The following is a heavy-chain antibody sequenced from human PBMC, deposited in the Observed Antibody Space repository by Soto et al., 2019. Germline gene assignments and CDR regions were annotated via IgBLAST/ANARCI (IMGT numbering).Heavy chain of an antibody. D-gene: IGHD3-9*01. J-gene: IGHJ4*02. V-gene: IGHV2-5*02. CDR2: IYWDDDK. CDR1: GFSLSTSGLG. Sequence: QITLKESSPTLVKPTQTLTLTCTFSGFSLSTSGLGVGWIRQPPGKALEWLALIYWDDDKRYSPSLRSRLTLAEDTSKYQVVLTLTNVDTVDPATYYGAHRDSHNYFVFDYWGQGTLVTVS. CDR3: AHRDSHNYFVFDY.